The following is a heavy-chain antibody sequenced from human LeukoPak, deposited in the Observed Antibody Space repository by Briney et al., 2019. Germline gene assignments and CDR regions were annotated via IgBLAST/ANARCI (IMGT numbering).Heavy chain of an antibody. CDR2: IYSGSST. CDR1: GFTFSSYG. Sequence: GGSLRLSCAASGFTFSSYGMHWVRQAPGKGLEWVSVIYSGSSTYYADSVKGQFTISRDNSKNTLYLQMNSLRVEDTAVYYCARGSAWSDYWGQGTLVTVSS. V-gene: IGHV3-NL1*01. J-gene: IGHJ4*02. D-gene: IGHD6-19*01. CDR3: ARGSAWSDY.